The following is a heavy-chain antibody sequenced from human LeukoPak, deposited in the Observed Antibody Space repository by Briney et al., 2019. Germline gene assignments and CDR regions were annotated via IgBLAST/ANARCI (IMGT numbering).Heavy chain of an antibody. CDR1: GYSISGGYF. Sequence: SETLSLTCTVSGYSISGGYFWGWIRQPPGKGLEWIGSIFHSGSTYYNASLKSRVTISADTSKNQFSLKLNSMTAADTAMYYCARSYDSGGYYFFWGQGTLVTVSS. J-gene: IGHJ4*02. V-gene: IGHV4-38-2*02. CDR2: IFHSGST. D-gene: IGHD3-22*01. CDR3: ARSYDSGGYYFF.